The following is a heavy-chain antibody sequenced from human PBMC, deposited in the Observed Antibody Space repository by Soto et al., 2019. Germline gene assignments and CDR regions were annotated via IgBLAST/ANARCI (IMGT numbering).Heavy chain of an antibody. CDR3: ATVPSP. CDR2: IYHSGST. V-gene: IGHV4-30-2*01. Sequence: QLPLQESGSGLVKPSQTLSLTCAVSGGSISSGGYSWSWIRQPPGKGLEWIGYIYHSGSTYYNPALKSRVTISVNRSKNQFSMKLSSVTAANTAVYYCATVPSPWGQGTLVTVSS. CDR1: GGSISSGGYS. J-gene: IGHJ5*02.